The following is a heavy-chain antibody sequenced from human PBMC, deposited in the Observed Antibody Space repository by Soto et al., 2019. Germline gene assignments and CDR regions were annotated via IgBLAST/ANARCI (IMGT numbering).Heavy chain of an antibody. CDR3: ARGLLGGAAA. Sequence: QVQLQQWGAGLLKPSETLSLTCAVYGGSLSGYYWSWIRQPPGQGLEWIGEINPSGSTSYIPSLESRVIMSVDTSKSQFSLRLSSVTAADTAVYYCARGLLGGAAAWGQGSLVTVSS. CDR1: GGSLSGYY. CDR2: INPSGST. J-gene: IGHJ5*02. D-gene: IGHD3-16*01. V-gene: IGHV4-34*01.